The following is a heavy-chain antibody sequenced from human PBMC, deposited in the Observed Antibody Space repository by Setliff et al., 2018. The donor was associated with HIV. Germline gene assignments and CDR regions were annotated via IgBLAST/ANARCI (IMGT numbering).Heavy chain of an antibody. CDR2: IYSSGST. CDR3: ARAYFGSGIYY. J-gene: IGHJ4*02. Sequence: SETLSLTCTVSGGSISSYYWSWIRQPPGKGLEWLGHIYSSGSTNYNPSRKSRVTISVDTSKNQFSLKLYSVTAADTAVYYCARAYFGSGIYYWGQGTLVTVSS. D-gene: IGHD3-10*01. CDR1: GGSISSYY. V-gene: IGHV4-4*09.